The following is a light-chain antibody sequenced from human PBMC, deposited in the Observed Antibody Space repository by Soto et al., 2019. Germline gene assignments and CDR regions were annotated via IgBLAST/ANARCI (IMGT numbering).Light chain of an antibody. CDR2: GAS. J-gene: IGKJ2*01. CDR1: QSVKSTY. Sequence: ELVLTQSPGTLSLSPGERATLSCRASQSVKSTYLAWYQKKPGQAPRLLIYGASSRATGIPDRFSGSGSGTDFTLTITRLEPEDFAVYFCHQSGNSPYTFGQGTKLEI. CDR3: HQSGNSPYT. V-gene: IGKV3-20*01.